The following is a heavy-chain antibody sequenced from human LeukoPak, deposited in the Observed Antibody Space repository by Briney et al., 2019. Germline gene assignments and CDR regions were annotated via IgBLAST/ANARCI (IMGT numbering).Heavy chain of an antibody. V-gene: IGHV4-59*01. J-gene: IGHJ4*02. CDR1: GGSISSYY. CDR2: VYYTGST. D-gene: IGHD5-12*01. CDR3: ARARRYCGYDY. Sequence: SETLSLTCTVSGGSISSYYWSWVRQPPGKGLEWIGFVYYTGSTNYSPSLKSRVTISVDTSKNQFSLKLRSVTAADTAVYYCARARRYCGYDYWGQGTLVTVSS.